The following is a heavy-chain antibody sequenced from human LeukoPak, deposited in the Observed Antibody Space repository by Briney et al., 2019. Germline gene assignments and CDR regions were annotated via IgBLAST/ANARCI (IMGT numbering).Heavy chain of an antibody. CDR1: GGTFSSYA. V-gene: IGHV1-69*05. CDR2: IIPIFGTA. Sequence: SVKVSCKASGGTFSSYAISWVRQAPGQGLEWMGGIIPIFGTANYAQKLQGRVTMTTDTSTSTAYMELRSLRSDDTAVYYCARDSDLDYWGQGTLVTVSS. J-gene: IGHJ4*02. CDR3: ARDSDLDY.